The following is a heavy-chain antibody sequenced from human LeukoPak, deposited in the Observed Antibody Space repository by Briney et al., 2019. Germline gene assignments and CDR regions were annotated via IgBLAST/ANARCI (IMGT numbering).Heavy chain of an antibody. CDR2: IYYSGST. CDR1: GGSISSSSYY. D-gene: IGHD3-9*01. J-gene: IGHJ3*02. Sequence: ETLSLTCTVSGGSISSSSYYWGWIRQPPGKALEWIGSIYYSGSTYYNPSLKSRVTISVDTSKNQFSLRLSSVTAADTAVYYCARDRLRYFDWSPPTFDIWGQGTMVTVSS. V-gene: IGHV4-39*07. CDR3: ARDRLRYFDWSPPTFDI.